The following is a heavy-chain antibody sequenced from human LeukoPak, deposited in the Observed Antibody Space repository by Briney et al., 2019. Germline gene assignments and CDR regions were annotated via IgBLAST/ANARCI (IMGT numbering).Heavy chain of an antibody. J-gene: IGHJ5*02. CDR3: AKDIVVVPAAITGAWFDP. CDR2: INSDGSST. CDR1: GFTFSRYW. D-gene: IGHD2-2*01. V-gene: IGHV3-74*01. Sequence: PGGSLRLSCVASGFTFSRYWMHWVRQAPGKGLVWVSRINSDGSSTTYADSVKGRFTISRDNSKNTLYLQMNSLRAEDTAVYYCAKDIVVVPAAITGAWFDPWGQGTLVTVSS.